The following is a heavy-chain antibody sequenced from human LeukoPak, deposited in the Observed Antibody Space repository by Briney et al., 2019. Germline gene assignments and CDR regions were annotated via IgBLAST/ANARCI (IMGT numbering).Heavy chain of an antibody. D-gene: IGHD6-13*01. Sequence: GGSLRLSCAASGFTFSSYSMNWVRQAPGKGLEWVSSISSSSSYIYYADSVKGRFTISRDNAKNSLYLQMNSLRAEDTAVYYCAREIAAAGPYYYYGMDVWGQGTTVTVPS. CDR2: ISSSSSYI. J-gene: IGHJ6*02. V-gene: IGHV3-21*01. CDR3: AREIAAAGPYYYYGMDV. CDR1: GFTFSSYS.